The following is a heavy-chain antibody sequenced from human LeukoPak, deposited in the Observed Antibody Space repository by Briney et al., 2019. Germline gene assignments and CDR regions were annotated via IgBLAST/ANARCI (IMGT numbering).Heavy chain of an antibody. Sequence: GGSLRLSCAASGFTFSSYNMNWVRQAPGKGLEWVSSISSSSNYIYYADSVKGRFTISRDNAKDSLYLQMNSLRAEDAAVYYCAKGRSSTSNGDAFDIWGQGTMVTVSS. J-gene: IGHJ3*02. D-gene: IGHD2-2*01. CDR2: ISSSSNYI. V-gene: IGHV3-21*04. CDR1: GFTFSSYN. CDR3: AKGRSSTSNGDAFDI.